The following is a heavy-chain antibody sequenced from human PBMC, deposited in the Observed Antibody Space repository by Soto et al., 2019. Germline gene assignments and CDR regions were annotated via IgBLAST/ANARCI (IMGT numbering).Heavy chain of an antibody. Sequence: PGGSLRLSCAASGFTFSSYAMSWVRQAPGKGLEWVSAISGSGGSTYYADSVKGRFTISRDNSKNTLYLQMNSLRAEDTAVYYCAKAFTPSRQLLSYYYYYYGMDVWGQGTTVTVSS. CDR2: ISGSGGST. V-gene: IGHV3-23*01. J-gene: IGHJ6*02. CDR1: GFTFSSYA. CDR3: AKAFTPSRQLLSYYYYYYGMDV. D-gene: IGHD2-2*01.